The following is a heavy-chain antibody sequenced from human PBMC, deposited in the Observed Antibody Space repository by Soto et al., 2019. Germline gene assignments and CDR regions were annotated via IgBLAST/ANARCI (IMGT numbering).Heavy chain of an antibody. V-gene: IGHV3-7*05. J-gene: IGHJ4*02. CDR1: GFTFSSYW. CDR2: IKQDGSEK. CDR3: ARDSGLYSGYEKAPFDY. D-gene: IGHD5-12*01. Sequence: PGGSLRLSCAASGFTFSSYWMSWVRQAPGKGLEWVANIKQDGSEKYYVDSVKGRFTISRDNAKNSLYLQMNSLRAEDTAVYYCARDSGLYSGYEKAPFDYWGQGTLVTVSS.